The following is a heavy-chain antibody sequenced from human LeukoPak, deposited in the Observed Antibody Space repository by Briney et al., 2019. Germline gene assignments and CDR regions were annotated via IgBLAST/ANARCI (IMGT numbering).Heavy chain of an antibody. CDR1: GYSFANYW. CDR3: ARPRYDSSGFVDAFDI. Sequence: GESLKISCKGSGYSFANYWIGWVRQMPGRGLEWMGIIYPGDSDTRYSPPFQGQVTISADKSISTAYLQWSSLKASDTAMYYCARPRYDSSGFVDAFDIWGQGTMVTVSS. V-gene: IGHV5-51*01. J-gene: IGHJ3*02. CDR2: IYPGDSDT. D-gene: IGHD3-22*01.